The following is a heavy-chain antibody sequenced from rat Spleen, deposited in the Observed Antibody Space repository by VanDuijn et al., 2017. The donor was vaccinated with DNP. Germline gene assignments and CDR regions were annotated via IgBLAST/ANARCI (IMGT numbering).Heavy chain of an antibody. CDR1: GFTFRDHY. D-gene: IGHD1-12*03. V-gene: IGHV5-22*01. CDR3: AREGDYYDGYGDALDA. CDR2: ISYAGRDT. J-gene: IGHJ4*01. Sequence: EVQLVESGGGLVQPGGSLRLSCAASGFTFRDHYMAWVRQIPQKGLEWVASISYAGRDTYYGGSFQGRFTISRDNGESSLYLQMNSLWSEDTATYYCAREGDYYDGYGDALDAWGQGTSVTVSS.